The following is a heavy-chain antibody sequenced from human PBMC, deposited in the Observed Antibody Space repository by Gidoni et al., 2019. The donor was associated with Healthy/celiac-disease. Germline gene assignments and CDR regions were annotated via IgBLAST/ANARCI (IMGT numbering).Heavy chain of an antibody. Sequence: QVQLVQSGAEVKKPGASVKVYCKASGYTFTSYGISWVRQAPGQGLEWMGWISAYNGNTNYAQKLQGRVTMTTDTSTSTAYMELRSLRSDDTAVYYCARDRVGYSSDGGKADYWGQGTLVTVSS. V-gene: IGHV1-18*01. CDR1: GYTFTSYG. CDR3: ARDRVGYSSDGGKADY. J-gene: IGHJ4*02. D-gene: IGHD6-19*01. CDR2: ISAYNGNT.